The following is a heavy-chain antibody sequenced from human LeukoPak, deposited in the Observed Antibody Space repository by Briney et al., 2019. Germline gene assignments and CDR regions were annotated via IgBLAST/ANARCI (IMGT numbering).Heavy chain of an antibody. D-gene: IGHD1-1*01. Sequence: GGSLRLSCAAPGFTFSSYSMNWVRQAPGKGLEWVSSISSSSSYIYYADSVKGRFTISRDNAKNSLYLQMNSLRAEDTAVYYCARDFAGTTSYYFDYWGQGTLVTVSS. CDR1: GFTFSSYS. CDR2: ISSSSSYI. V-gene: IGHV3-21*01. J-gene: IGHJ4*02. CDR3: ARDFAGTTSYYFDY.